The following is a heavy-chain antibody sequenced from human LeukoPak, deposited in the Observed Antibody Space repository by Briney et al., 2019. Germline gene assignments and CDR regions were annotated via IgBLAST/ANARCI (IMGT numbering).Heavy chain of an antibody. CDR2: IRQDGSET. J-gene: IGHJ6*02. Sequence: GGSLRLSCAASGFTFSSYCMSWVRQAPGKGLEWVANIRQDGSETYYVDSVKGRFTISRDNAKDTLYLQMSSLRAEDTAVYYCARGSSGSAPEKNYVWGSYRPAFLVYYCGMDVWGQGTTLTVSS. CDR1: GFTFSSYC. V-gene: IGHV3-7*01. CDR3: ARGSSGSAPEKNYVWGSYRPAFLVYYCGMDV. D-gene: IGHD3-16*02.